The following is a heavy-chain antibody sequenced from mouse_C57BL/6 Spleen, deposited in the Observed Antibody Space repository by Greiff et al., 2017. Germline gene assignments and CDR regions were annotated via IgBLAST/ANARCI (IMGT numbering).Heavy chain of an antibody. CDR2: IDPNSGGT. J-gene: IGHJ2*01. Sequence: VQLQQPGAELVKPGASVKPSCKASGYTFTSYWMHWVKQRPGRGLEWIGRIDPNSGGTKYNEKFKSKATLTVDKPSSTAYMQLSSLTSEDSAVYYCARARGLTTVVAFDYWGQGTTLTVSS. D-gene: IGHD1-1*01. CDR1: GYTFTSYW. CDR3: ARARGLTTVVAFDY. V-gene: IGHV1-72*01.